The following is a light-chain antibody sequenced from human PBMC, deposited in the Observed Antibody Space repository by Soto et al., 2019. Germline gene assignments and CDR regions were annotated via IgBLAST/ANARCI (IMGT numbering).Light chain of an antibody. V-gene: IGKV1D-12*01. J-gene: IGKJ3*01. CDR2: AAS. CDR3: QQANNFPH. CDR1: QNIDSW. Sequence: DIQMTQSPSSVSASVGDRVTITCRASQNIDSWLAWYQQKPGKAPKLLIYAASSLQSGVPSRFSGSGSGTDFTLTISSLQPEDFATYYCQQANNFPHFGPGTKVDIK.